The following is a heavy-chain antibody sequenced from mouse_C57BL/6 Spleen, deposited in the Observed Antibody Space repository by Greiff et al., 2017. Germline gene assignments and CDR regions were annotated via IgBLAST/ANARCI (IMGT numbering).Heavy chain of an antibody. D-gene: IGHD1-1*01. CDR3: ARGGYGSSPNYYAMDY. CDR2: ISDGGSYT. Sequence: EVQGVESGGGLVKPGGSLKLSCAASGFTFSSYAMSWVRQTPEKRLEWVATISDGGSYTYYPDNVKGRFTISRDNAKNNLYLQMSHLKSEDTAMYYCARGGYGSSPNYYAMDYWGQGTSVTVSS. J-gene: IGHJ4*01. CDR1: GFTFSSYA. V-gene: IGHV5-4*01.